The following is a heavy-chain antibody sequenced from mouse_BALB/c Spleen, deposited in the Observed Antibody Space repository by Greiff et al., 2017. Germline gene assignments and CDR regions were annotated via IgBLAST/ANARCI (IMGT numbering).Heavy chain of an antibody. CDR2: INPGSGGT. CDR1: GYAFTNYL. V-gene: IGHV1-54*01. D-gene: IGHD1-1*01. J-gene: IGHJ2*01. Sequence: QVQLQQSGAELVRPGTSVKVSCKASGYAFTNYLIEWVKQRPGQGLEWIGVINPGSGGTNYNEKFKGKATLTADKSSSTAYMQLSSLTSDDSAVYFCARCTTVVDYFDYWGQGTTLTVSS. CDR3: ARCTTVVDYFDY.